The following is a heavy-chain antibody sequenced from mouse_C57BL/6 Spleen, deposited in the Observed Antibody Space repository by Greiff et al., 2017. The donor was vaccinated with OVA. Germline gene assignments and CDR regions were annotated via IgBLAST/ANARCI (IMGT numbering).Heavy chain of an antibody. CDR2: IYPGDGDT. CDR1: GYAFSSYW. J-gene: IGHJ3*01. CDR3: ARWGDGAWFAY. Sequence: QVQLQQSGAELVKPGASVKISCKASGYAFSSYWMNWVKQRPGKGLEWIGQIYPGDGDTNYNGKFKGKATLTADKSSSTAYMQLSSLTAEDSAVYFCARWGDGAWFAYWGQGTLVTVSA. V-gene: IGHV1-80*01.